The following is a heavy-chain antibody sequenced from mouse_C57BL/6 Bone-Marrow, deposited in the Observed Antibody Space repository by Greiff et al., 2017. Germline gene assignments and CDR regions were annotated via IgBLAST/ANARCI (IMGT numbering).Heavy chain of an antibody. CDR1: GYTFTNYW. Sequence: QVQLKESGAELVRPGTSVKMSCKASGYTFTNYWIGWAKQRPGHGLEWIGDLYPGGGYTNYTEKFTGKATLTADKSSSTAYMQFSSLTSEDSAIYYCARFYGSSYIFDYWGQGTTLTVSS. CDR2: LYPGGGYT. D-gene: IGHD1-1*01. J-gene: IGHJ2*01. V-gene: IGHV1-63*01. CDR3: ARFYGSSYIFDY.